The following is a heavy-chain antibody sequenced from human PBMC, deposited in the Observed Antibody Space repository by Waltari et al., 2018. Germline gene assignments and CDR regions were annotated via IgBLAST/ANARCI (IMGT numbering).Heavy chain of an antibody. CDR1: GGSISSSSYY. CDR3: AREQQLVTDDVRDDY. V-gene: IGHV4-39*07. Sequence: QLQLQESGPGLVKPSETLSLTCTVSGGSISSSSYYWGWIRQPPGKGLEWIGSIYYSGSTYYNPSLKSRVTISVDTSKNQFSRKLGSVTAADTAVYYCAREQQLVTDDVRDDYWGQGTLVTVSS. CDR2: IYYSGST. D-gene: IGHD6-13*01. J-gene: IGHJ4*02.